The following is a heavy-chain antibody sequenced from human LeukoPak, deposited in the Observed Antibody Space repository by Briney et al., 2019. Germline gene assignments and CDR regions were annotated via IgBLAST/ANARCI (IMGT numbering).Heavy chain of an antibody. CDR1: GFTFSSYA. CDR3: AKVGYSYGYSSLIDY. J-gene: IGHJ4*02. CDR2: ISGSGGST. Sequence: GGSLRLSCTASGFTFSSYAMSWVRQAPGKGLEWVSAISGSGGSTYYADSVKGRFTISRDNSKNTLYLQMNSLRAEDTAVYYCAKVGYSYGYSSLIDYWGQGTLVTVSS. D-gene: IGHD5-18*01. V-gene: IGHV3-23*01.